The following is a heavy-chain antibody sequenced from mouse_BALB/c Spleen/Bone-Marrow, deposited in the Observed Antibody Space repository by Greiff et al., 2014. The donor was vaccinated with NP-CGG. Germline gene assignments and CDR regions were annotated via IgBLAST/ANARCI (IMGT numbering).Heavy chain of an antibody. CDR3: VWYYYGINSFAY. J-gene: IGHJ3*01. CDR2: IDPANGNT. CDR1: GFNIKDTY. V-gene: IGHV14-3*02. D-gene: IGHD1-1*01. Sequence: VQLQQSGAELVKPGAAVKLSCTGSGFNIKDTYMHWVKQRPEQGLEWIGRIDPANGNTKYDPNFQGKATITADTSSNTAYLQFSSMTTEDAAVYYCVWYYYGINSFAYWGQGTLVTVSA.